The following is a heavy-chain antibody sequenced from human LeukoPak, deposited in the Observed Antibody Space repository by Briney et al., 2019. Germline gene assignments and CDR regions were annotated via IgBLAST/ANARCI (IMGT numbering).Heavy chain of an antibody. D-gene: IGHD5-18*01. V-gene: IGHV4-30-2*01. CDR1: GGSISSGGYS. Sequence: SETLSLTCAVPGGSISSGGYSWGWIRQPPGKGLEWIGYIYHSGSTYYNPSLKSRVTISVDRSKNQFSLKLSSVTAADTAVYYCARLKDTAMAFDYWGQGTLVTVSS. CDR3: ARLKDTAMAFDY. CDR2: IYHSGST. J-gene: IGHJ4*02.